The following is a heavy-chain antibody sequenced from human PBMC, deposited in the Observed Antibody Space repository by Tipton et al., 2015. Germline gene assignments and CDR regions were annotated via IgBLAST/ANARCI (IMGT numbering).Heavy chain of an antibody. V-gene: IGHV4-30-4*01. J-gene: IGHJ3*01. Sequence: LRLSCTVSGGSISNYDYYWSWIRQPPGKGLEWIGYIYFTGSTYYNPSLKSRVSISVDTSNNQSSLSVTAADTAVYYCARGTMGHAFDVWGQGTLVTVSS. D-gene: IGHD4/OR15-4a*01. CDR2: IYFTGST. CDR3: ARGTMGHAFDV. CDR1: GGSISNYDYY.